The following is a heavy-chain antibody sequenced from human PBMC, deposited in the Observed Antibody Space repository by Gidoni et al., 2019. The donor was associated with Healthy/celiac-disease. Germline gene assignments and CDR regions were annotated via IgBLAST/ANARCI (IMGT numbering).Heavy chain of an antibody. CDR2: ISYDGRNK. CDR3: ARVRVLEWLLFRPMSGFDY. D-gene: IGHD3-3*01. Sequence: QVQLVESGGGVVQPGRSLRLSCAASAFTFSSYAMPWVRQAPGKGLEWVAVISYDGRNKYYADSVKGRFTISRDNSKNTLYLQMNSLRAEDTAVYYCARVRVLEWLLFRPMSGFDYWGQGTLVTVSS. V-gene: IGHV3-30*04. CDR1: AFTFSSYA. J-gene: IGHJ4*02.